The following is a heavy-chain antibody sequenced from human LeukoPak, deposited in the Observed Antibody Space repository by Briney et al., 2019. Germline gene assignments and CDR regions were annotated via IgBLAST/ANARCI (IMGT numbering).Heavy chain of an antibody. V-gene: IGHV3-23*01. CDR1: GLTFNSHA. Sequence: GGSLRLSYAASGLTFNSHAMSWVRQAPGKGLEWVSTISGSGDSTNYADSVKGRFTISRDNSENTLYLQMNGLRAEDTAVYYCAKGPYASRWYHFDYWGQGALVSVSS. J-gene: IGHJ4*02. D-gene: IGHD6-13*01. CDR2: ISGSGDST. CDR3: AKGPYASRWYHFDY.